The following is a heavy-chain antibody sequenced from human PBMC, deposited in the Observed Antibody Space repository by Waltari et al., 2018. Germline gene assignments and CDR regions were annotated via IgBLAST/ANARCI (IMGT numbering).Heavy chain of an antibody. J-gene: IGHJ3*02. CDR1: GGPITSSSSY. CDR2: TGST. D-gene: IGHD3-10*01. Sequence: QLQLQESGPGLVKASETLSLTCIVSGGPITSSSSYWGWIRQPPGKGLEWIGSTGSTYHNPSRKSRVTISVDTSKSQFSLKLSSVTAADTAVYYCVRQGSGGRAFDIWGLGTMVTVSS. CDR3: VRQGSGGRAFDI. V-gene: IGHV4-39*01.